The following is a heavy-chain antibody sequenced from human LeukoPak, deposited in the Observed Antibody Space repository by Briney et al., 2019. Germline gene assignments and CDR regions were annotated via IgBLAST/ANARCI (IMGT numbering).Heavy chain of an antibody. CDR2: IYYSGST. D-gene: IGHD3-10*01. V-gene: IGHV4-39*07. Sequence: SETLSLTCTVSGGSISSSSYYWGWIRQPPGKGREWIGSIYYSGSTYYNPSLKSRVTISVDTSKNQFSLKLSSVTAADTAVYYCARDFARSGLGGAFDIWGQGTMVTVSS. CDR1: GGSISSSSYY. J-gene: IGHJ3*02. CDR3: ARDFARSGLGGAFDI.